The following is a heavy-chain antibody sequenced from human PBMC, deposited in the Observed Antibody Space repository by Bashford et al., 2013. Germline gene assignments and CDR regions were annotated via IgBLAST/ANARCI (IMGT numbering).Heavy chain of an antibody. V-gene: IGHV1-69*04. J-gene: IGHJ4*02. Sequence: SVKVSCKASGYTFTSYAMHWVRQAPGQGLEWMGRIIPILGIANYAQKFQGRVTITADKSTSTAYMELSSLRSEDTAAYYCARDLGEDDYGGNDALDYWGQGTLVTVSS. D-gene: IGHD4-23*01. CDR3: ARDLGEDDYGGNDALDY. CDR1: GYTFTSYA. CDR2: IIPILGIA.